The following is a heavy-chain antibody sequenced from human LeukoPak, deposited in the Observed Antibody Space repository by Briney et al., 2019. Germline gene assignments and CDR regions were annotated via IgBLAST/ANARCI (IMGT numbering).Heavy chain of an antibody. CDR1: GFTFSSYA. D-gene: IGHD2-2*01. J-gene: IGHJ3*02. CDR2: ISGSGGST. Sequence: GGSLRLSCETSGFTFSSYAMSWVRPAPGKGLEWVSAISGSGGSTYYADSVKGRFTISRDNSKNTLYMQMNSLRAEDAAVYYCAKCGTTCYANAFYIWGQGTMVTVSS. V-gene: IGHV3-23*01. CDR3: AKCGTTCYANAFYI.